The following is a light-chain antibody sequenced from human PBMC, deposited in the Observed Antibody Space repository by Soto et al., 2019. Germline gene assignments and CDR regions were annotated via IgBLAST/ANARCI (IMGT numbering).Light chain of an antibody. V-gene: IGLV2-23*01. J-gene: IGLJ2*01. Sequence: QSVLTQPASVSGSPGQSITISCTGTSSDVGSYNLASWYQQHPGKAPKLMIYEGSKRPSGVSNRFSGSKSGNTASLTISGLQAEDEADYYCCSYAGSSTLDVVFGGGTKLTVL. CDR1: SSDVGSYNL. CDR2: EGS. CDR3: CSYAGSSTLDVV.